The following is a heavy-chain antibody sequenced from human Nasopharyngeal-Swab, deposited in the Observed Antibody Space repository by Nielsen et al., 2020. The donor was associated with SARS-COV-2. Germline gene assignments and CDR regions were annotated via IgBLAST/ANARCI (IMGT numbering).Heavy chain of an antibody. CDR1: GASISSSTYY. Sequence: SETLSLTCIVSGASISSSTYYWGWVRQPPGKGLEWIGSISYSGTTSYSPSLKSRITISVETSKNQFSLKVSSVTAADTAVYYCACLSYDFWSGYQDYWGQGILVTVSS. D-gene: IGHD3-3*01. CDR3: ACLSYDFWSGYQDY. J-gene: IGHJ4*02. CDR2: ISYSGTT. V-gene: IGHV4-39*01.